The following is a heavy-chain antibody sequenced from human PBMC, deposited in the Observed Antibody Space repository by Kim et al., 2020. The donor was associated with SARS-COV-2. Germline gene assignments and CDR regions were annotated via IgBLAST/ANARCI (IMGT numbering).Heavy chain of an antibody. CDR3: ARPSGSYPFDY. J-gene: IGHJ4*02. D-gene: IGHD1-26*01. V-gene: IGHV5-51*01. Sequence: RYRPSFQGQVTSSADKSIRTAYLQWSSLKASDTAMYYCARPSGSYPFDYWGQGTLVSVSS.